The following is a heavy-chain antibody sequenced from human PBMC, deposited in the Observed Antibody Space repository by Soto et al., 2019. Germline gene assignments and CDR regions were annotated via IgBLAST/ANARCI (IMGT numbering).Heavy chain of an antibody. D-gene: IGHD1-7*01. Sequence: PGGSLRLSCAASGFIFSGSSMNWVRQAPGMGLEWVSSISSSSDYMYYADSVKGRFTISRDNARHSLFLQMNSLRAEDTAVYYCATQGGGNYRDYYYYGMDVWGQGTTVTVS. V-gene: IGHV3-21*01. CDR1: GFIFSGSS. J-gene: IGHJ6*02. CDR3: ATQGGGNYRDYYYYGMDV. CDR2: ISSSSDYM.